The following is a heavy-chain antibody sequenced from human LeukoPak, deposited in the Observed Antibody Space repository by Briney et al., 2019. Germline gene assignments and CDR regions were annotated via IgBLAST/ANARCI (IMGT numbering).Heavy chain of an antibody. D-gene: IGHD3-22*01. CDR3: ARDSGYYDSSGYPYYYYGMVV. V-gene: IGHV3-53*04. CDR1: GFTFSSYA. J-gene: IGHJ6*02. Sequence: PGGSLRLSCSASGFTFSSYARSWVRQAPGKGLEWVSVIYSGGSTYYADSVKGRFTISRHNSKNTLYLQMNSLRAEDTAVYYCARDSGYYDSSGYPYYYYGMVVWRRGTTVTVSS. CDR2: IYSGGST.